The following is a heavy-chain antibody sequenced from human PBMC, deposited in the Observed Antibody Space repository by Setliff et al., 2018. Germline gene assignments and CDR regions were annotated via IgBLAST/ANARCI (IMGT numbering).Heavy chain of an antibody. CDR1: GGSISSSSYY. V-gene: IGHV4-39*01. Sequence: SETLSLTCTVSGGSISSSSYYWGWIRQPPGKGLEWIGSIYYSGSTYYNPSLKSRVTISVDTSKNQFSLKLSSVTAADTAVYYCAGLYYYGSWSYPAPIDYWGQGTLVTVSS. CDR3: AGLYYYGSWSYPAPIDY. CDR2: IYYSGST. J-gene: IGHJ4*02. D-gene: IGHD3-10*01.